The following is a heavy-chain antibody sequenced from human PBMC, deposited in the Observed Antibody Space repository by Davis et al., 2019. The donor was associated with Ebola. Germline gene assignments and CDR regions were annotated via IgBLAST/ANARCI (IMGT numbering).Heavy chain of an antibody. CDR1: GGSFSGYY. CDR2: INHSGST. D-gene: IGHD6-19*01. CDR3: AGGRRYSSGWYYGVLRY. J-gene: IGHJ4*02. Sequence: MPSETLSLTCAVYGGSFSGYYWSWIRQPPGKGLEWIGEINHSGSTNYNPSLKSRVTISVDTSKNQFSLKLSSVTAADTAVYYCAGGRRYSSGWYYGVLRYWGQGTLVTVSS. V-gene: IGHV4-34*01.